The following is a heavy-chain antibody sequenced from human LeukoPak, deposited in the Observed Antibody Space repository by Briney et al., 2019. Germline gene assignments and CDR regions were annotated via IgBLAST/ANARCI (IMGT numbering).Heavy chain of an antibody. V-gene: IGHV3-23*01. CDR1: GFTFGSYA. D-gene: IGHD2-2*01. Sequence: GGSLRLSCAASGFTFGSYAMTWVRQAPGKGLEWVSSVRGSGGATYYADSVKGRFTISRDNSNNMLYLQMNSLRADDTAIYYCAKCRPESNACADYWGQGTLVTVSS. CDR2: VRGSGGAT. J-gene: IGHJ4*02. CDR3: AKCRPESNACADY.